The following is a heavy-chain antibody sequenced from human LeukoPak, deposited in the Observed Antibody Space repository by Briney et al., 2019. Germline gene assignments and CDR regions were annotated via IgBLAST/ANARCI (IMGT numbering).Heavy chain of an antibody. CDR2: ISYDGSTK. CDR1: GFTFSSYA. V-gene: IGHV3-30-3*01. CDR3: ARVWQQSANWLDP. D-gene: IGHD2-21*01. Sequence: PGGSLRLSCAASGFTFSSYATHWVRQAPGKGLEWVAVISYDGSTKYYADSVKGRFTISRDNSKNTLYVQMNSLRAEDTAVYYCARVWQQSANWLDPWGQGTLVTVSS. J-gene: IGHJ5*02.